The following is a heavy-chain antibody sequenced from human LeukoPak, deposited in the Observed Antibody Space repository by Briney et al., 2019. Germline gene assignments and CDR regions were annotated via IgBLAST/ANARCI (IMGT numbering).Heavy chain of an antibody. D-gene: IGHD6-13*01. CDR1: GFTFDRSW. Sequence: PGGSLRLSCAASGFTFDRSWMSWVRQAPGRGLEWVANIKEDGSEKYYVDSVRGRFTISRDNAKNSLYLQMISLRAEDTAVYYCARDSAAWDYWGRGTLVTVSS. V-gene: IGHV3-7*01. CDR2: IKEDGSEK. CDR3: ARDSAAWDY. J-gene: IGHJ4*02.